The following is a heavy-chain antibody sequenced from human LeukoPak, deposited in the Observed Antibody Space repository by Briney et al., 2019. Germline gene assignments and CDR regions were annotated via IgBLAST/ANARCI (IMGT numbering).Heavy chain of an antibody. CDR3: ARDSSGFPHY. V-gene: IGHV4-61*02. CDR1: GGSISSSSYY. J-gene: IGHJ4*02. CDR2: IYSSGST. D-gene: IGHD3-10*01. Sequence: SETLSLTCTVSGGSISSSSYYWGWIRQPAGKGLEWIGRIYSSGSTNYNPSLKSRVTMSVDTSKNQFSLKLSSVTAADTAVYYCARDSSGFPHYWGQGTLVTVSS.